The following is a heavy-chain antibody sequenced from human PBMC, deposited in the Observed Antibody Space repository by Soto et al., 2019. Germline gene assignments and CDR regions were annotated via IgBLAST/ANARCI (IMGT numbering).Heavy chain of an antibody. CDR2: INPNSGGT. D-gene: IGHD3-10*01. CDR1: GYTFTGYY. Sequence: ASVEVSCRASGYTFTGYYMHWVRQAPGQGLEWMGWINPNSGGTNYAQKFQGWVTMTSDTSISTAYMELSRLRSDDTAVYYCARETPLWFGEGYYYGMDVWGQGTTVTVSS. V-gene: IGHV1-2*04. J-gene: IGHJ6*02. CDR3: ARETPLWFGEGYYYGMDV.